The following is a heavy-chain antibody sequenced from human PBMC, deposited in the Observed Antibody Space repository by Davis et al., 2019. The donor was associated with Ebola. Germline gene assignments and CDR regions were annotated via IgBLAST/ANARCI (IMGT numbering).Heavy chain of an antibody. CDR2: IIPIFGTA. CDR3: ARGGSGLLLVGFDY. J-gene: IGHJ4*02. Sequence: SVKVSCKASGGTFSSYAISWVQQAPEQGLEWMGGIIPIFGTANYAQKFQGRVTITADESTSTAYMELSSLRSEDTAVYYCARGGSGLLLVGFDYWGQGTLVTVSS. V-gene: IGHV1-69*13. D-gene: IGHD2-2*01. CDR1: GGTFSSYA.